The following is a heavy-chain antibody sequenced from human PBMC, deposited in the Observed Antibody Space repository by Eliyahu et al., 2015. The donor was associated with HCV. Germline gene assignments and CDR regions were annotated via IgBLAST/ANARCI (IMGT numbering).Heavy chain of an antibody. V-gene: IGHV3-49*05. CDR3: TRFGAYCGGDCYADAFDI. CDR1: GFTFGDYA. Sequence: EVQLVESGGGLVKPGRSLRLXCTASGFTFGDYAMSWFRQAPGKGLEWVGFIRSKAYGGTTEYAASVKGRFTISRDDSKSIAYLQMNSLKTEDTAVYYCTRFGAYCGGDCYADAFDIWGQGTMVTVSS. CDR2: IRSKAYGGTT. J-gene: IGHJ3*02. D-gene: IGHD2-21*02.